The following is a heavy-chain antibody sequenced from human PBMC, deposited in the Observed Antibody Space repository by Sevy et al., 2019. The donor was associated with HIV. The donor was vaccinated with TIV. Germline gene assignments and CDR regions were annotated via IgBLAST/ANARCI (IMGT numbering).Heavy chain of an antibody. CDR1: GFTFSSYW. V-gene: IGHV3-7*01. D-gene: IGHD3-22*01. CDR3: ARDTDYYDPLVTWGAFDI. Sequence: GGSLRLSCAASGFTFSSYWMSWVRQAPGKGLEWVANIKQDGSEKYYVDSVKGRFTISRDNAKNSLYLQMNSLRAEDTAVYHCARDTDYYDPLVTWGAFDIWGQGTMVTVSS. CDR2: IKQDGSEK. J-gene: IGHJ3*02.